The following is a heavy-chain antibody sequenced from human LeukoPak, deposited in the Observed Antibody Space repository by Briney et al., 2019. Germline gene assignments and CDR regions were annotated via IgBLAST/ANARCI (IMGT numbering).Heavy chain of an antibody. Sequence: GGSLRLSCAASGFTFSNYDMSWVRQAPGKGLEGVSAVSGRDDSTYYADSVKGRFTISRDTSKNTLYLQMNSLRAEDTAVYYCAKWGDYDILTGYYDPDYWGQGTLVTVSS. J-gene: IGHJ4*02. V-gene: IGHV3-23*01. D-gene: IGHD3-9*01. CDR1: GFTFSNYD. CDR2: VSGRDDST. CDR3: AKWGDYDILTGYYDPDY.